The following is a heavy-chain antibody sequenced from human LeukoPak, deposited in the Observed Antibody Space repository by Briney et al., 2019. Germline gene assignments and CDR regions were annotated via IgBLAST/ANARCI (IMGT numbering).Heavy chain of an antibody. Sequence: SQTLSLTCTVSGGSISSGSYYWSWIRQHPGKGLEWIGYINFSGSTDYNPSLKSRVTISVDTSKNQFSLKLSSVTAADTAVYYCTAPFGERDQNWGQGTLVTVSS. CDR3: TAPFGERDQN. CDR1: GGSISSGSYY. CDR2: INFSGST. D-gene: IGHD3-10*01. V-gene: IGHV4-31*03. J-gene: IGHJ4*02.